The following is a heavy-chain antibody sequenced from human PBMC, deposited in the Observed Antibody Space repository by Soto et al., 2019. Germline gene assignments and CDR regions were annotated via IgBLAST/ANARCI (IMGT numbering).Heavy chain of an antibody. CDR1: GYTFSTFG. CDR2: INTDNGDT. V-gene: IGHV1-18*01. Sequence: QVQLVQSGAEVKKPGASVRLSCKPSGYTFSTFGITWVRQAPGQGLEWMGWINTDNGDTNYAKNFQGRVTMTTDTATNTAYMELRSLRYDDTGVYYCERVFTAAGTGEIDKWGQGTPVTVSS. CDR3: ERVFTAAGTGEIDK. J-gene: IGHJ4*02. D-gene: IGHD6-13*01.